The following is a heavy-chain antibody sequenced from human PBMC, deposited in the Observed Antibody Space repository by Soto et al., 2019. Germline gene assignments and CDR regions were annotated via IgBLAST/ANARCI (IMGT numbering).Heavy chain of an antibody. J-gene: IGHJ2*01. V-gene: IGHV4-59*12. CDR1: GGSISNYY. CDR2: IYNSGST. CDR3: ARGTDTWFFAL. D-gene: IGHD3-9*01. Sequence: SETLSLTCSVSGGSISNYYCSWIRQTPGKGLEYIGFIYNSGSTYNPSLKSRLTFSVDTSKNHFSLKLTSVTAADTAVYYCARGTDTWFFALWGRGTLVTVSS.